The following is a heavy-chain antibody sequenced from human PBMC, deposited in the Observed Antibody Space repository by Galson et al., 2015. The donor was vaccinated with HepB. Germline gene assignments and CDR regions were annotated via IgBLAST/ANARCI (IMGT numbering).Heavy chain of an antibody. J-gene: IGHJ4*02. CDR3: VRTWGY. V-gene: IGHV1-46*04. CDR2: INPSGGTT. Sequence: SVKVSCKASGNTYTSYSIHWVRQAPGQGLEWMGVINPSGGTTTYAQKLQGRITVTTETSTSTVYMELSSLRSEDTAVYFCVRTWGYWGQGTLVTASS. D-gene: IGHD7-27*01. CDR1: GNTYTSYS.